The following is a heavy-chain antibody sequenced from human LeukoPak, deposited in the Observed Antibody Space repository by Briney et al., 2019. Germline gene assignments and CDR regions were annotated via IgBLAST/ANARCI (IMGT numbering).Heavy chain of an antibody. V-gene: IGHV1-2*02. J-gene: IGHJ3*02. CDR1: RYTFTGYY. CDR2: INPNSGVT. Sequence: GASVKVSCKASRYTFTGYYMHWVRQAPGQGLEWMGWINPNSGVTDYAQNFQGRVTMTRDTSISTAYVELSRLRSDDTAVYYCARAMGRYFDWSRRPYDQLQGLMVERSVAFDIWGQGTMVTVSS. D-gene: IGHD3-9*01. CDR3: ARAMGRYFDWSRRPYDQLQGLMVERSVAFDI.